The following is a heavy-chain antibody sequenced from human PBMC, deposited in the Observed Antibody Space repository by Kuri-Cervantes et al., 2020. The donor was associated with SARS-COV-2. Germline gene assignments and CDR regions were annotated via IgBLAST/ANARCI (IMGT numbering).Heavy chain of an antibody. CDR3: ARFGGSYRGWFDY. CDR2: IKQDGSEK. V-gene: IGHV3-7*01. Sequence: GGSLRLSCAASGFTVSSNYMSWVRQAPGKGLEWVANIKQDGSEKYYVDSVKGRFTISRDNAKNSLYLQMNSLRAEDTAVYYCARFGGSYRGWFDYWGQGTLVTVSS. CDR1: GFTVSSNY. J-gene: IGHJ4*02. D-gene: IGHD1-26*01.